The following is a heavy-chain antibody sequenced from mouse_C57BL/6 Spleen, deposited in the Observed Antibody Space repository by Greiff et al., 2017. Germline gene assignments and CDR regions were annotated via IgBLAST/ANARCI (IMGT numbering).Heavy chain of an antibody. CDR1: GYAFSSSW. Sequence: QVQLQQSGPELVKPGASVKISCKASGYAFSSSWMNWVKQRPGKGLEWIGRIYPGDGDTNYNGKFKGKATLTADKSSSTAYMQLISLTSGDSAVYFCATSLDGSSPAWFAYWGQGTLVTVSA. J-gene: IGHJ3*01. CDR3: ATSLDGSSPAWFAY. D-gene: IGHD1-1*01. V-gene: IGHV1-82*01. CDR2: IYPGDGDT.